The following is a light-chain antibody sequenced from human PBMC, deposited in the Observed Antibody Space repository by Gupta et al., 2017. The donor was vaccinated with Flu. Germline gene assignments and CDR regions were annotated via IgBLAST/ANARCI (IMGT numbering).Light chain of an antibody. CDR3: SSYTSSSTPYVV. J-gene: IGLJ2*01. Sequence: QSALTQPASVSGSPGQSITISCTGTSSDVGCYNYVSWYQQHPGKAPKLMIYEVSNRPSGVSNRFSGSKSGNTASLTISGLQAEDEADYYCSSYTSSSTPYVVFGGGTKLTVL. CDR2: EVS. CDR1: SSDVGCYNY. V-gene: IGLV2-14*01.